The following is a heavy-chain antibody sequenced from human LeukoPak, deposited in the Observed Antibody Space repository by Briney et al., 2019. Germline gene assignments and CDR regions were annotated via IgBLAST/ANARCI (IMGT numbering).Heavy chain of an antibody. CDR1: GFTFSSYW. D-gene: IGHD2-8*01. CDR2: IKQDGSEK. Sequence: PGGSLKLSCAASGFTFSSYWMSWVRQAPGKVLEWVANIKQDGSEKYYVDSVKGRFTISRDNAKNSLYLQMDSLRAEDTAVYYCARGPTNGQAFDYWGQGTLVSVSS. V-gene: IGHV3-7*01. J-gene: IGHJ4*02. CDR3: ARGPTNGQAFDY.